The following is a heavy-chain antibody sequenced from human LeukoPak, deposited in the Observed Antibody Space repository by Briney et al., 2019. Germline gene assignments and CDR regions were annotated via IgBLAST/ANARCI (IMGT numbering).Heavy chain of an antibody. Sequence: PSQTLSLTCTVSGGSISSGGYYWSWIRQHPGKGLEWIGYIYYSGSTYYNPSLKSRVTISVDTSKNQFPLKLSSVTAADTAVYYCARQVPAAHYYYYYGMDVWGQGTTVTVSS. D-gene: IGHD2-2*01. V-gene: IGHV4-31*03. CDR1: GGSISSGGYY. CDR2: IYYSGST. CDR3: ARQVPAAHYYYYYGMDV. J-gene: IGHJ6*02.